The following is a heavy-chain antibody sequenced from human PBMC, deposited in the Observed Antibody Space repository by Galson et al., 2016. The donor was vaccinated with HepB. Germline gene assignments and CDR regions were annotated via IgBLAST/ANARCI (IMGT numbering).Heavy chain of an antibody. CDR2: LTGSGGST. J-gene: IGHJ5*02. D-gene: IGHD6-13*01. CDR3: ARGAHSRSLTWFDP. V-gene: IGHV3-23*01. Sequence: SLRLSCAASGFTFSDYAMNWVRQAPGKGLEWVSSLTGSGGSTYYADSVKGRFTISRDNSKNTLYLQMNSLRADDTAVYYCARGAHSRSLTWFDPRGQGTPVTVSS. CDR1: GFTFSDYA.